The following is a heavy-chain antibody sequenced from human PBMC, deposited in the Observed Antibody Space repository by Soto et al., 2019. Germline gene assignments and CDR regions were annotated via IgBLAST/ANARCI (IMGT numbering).Heavy chain of an antibody. CDR2: INPSGGST. CDR1: GYTFTSYS. CDR3: ARDPSGDDYYYYGMDV. Sequence: GASVKVSCKASGYTFTSYSMHWVRQAPGQGLEWMGIINPSGGSTSYAQKFQGRVTMTRDTFTSTVYMELSSLRSEDTAVYYCARDPSGDDYYYYGMDVWGQGTTVTVSS. J-gene: IGHJ6*02. V-gene: IGHV1-46*01. D-gene: IGHD3-3*01.